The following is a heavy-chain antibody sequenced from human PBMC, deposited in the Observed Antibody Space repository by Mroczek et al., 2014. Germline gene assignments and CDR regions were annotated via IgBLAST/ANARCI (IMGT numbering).Heavy chain of an antibody. Sequence: QGHLKESGAEVKKPGASVKVSCKASGYTFTSYGISWVRQAPGQGLEWMGWISAYNGNTNYAQKLQGRVTMTTDTSTSTAYMELRSLRSDDTAVYYCARGGSIVVVPAAPADHWFDPWGQGTLVTVSS. CDR2: ISAYNGNT. CDR1: GYTFTSYG. D-gene: IGHD2-2*01. CDR3: ARGGSIVVVPAAPADHWFDP. V-gene: IGHV1-18*01. J-gene: IGHJ5*02.